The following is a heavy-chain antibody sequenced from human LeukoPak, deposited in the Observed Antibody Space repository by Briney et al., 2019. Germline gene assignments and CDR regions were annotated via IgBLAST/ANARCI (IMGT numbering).Heavy chain of an antibody. CDR3: ARSYDRSGYSVGFDY. J-gene: IGHJ4*02. CDR1: GGSISSGAYY. Sequence: SQTLSLTCTVSGGSISSGAYYWSWLRQHPGEGLEWIGYIFSSGITKYKPSLKSRVTMSVDTSKNQFSLKLSSVTAADTAVYYCARSYDRSGYSVGFDYWGQGTLVTVSS. CDR2: IFSSGIT. V-gene: IGHV4-31*03. D-gene: IGHD3-22*01.